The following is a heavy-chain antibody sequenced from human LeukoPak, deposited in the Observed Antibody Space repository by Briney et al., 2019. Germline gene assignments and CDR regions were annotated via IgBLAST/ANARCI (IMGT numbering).Heavy chain of an antibody. CDR1: RFTFSSYS. D-gene: IGHD6-6*01. J-gene: IGHJ4*02. CDR2: ISSSSSYI. Sequence: GGSLRLSCAASRFTFSSYSMNWVREAPGKRLGWVSSISSSSSYIYYTDSVKSRFTISRDNAKISLYLQMNSLRAEDTAVYDCARDPPGSSPPLDYWGQGTLVTVSS. V-gene: IGHV3-21*01. CDR3: ARDPPGSSPPLDY.